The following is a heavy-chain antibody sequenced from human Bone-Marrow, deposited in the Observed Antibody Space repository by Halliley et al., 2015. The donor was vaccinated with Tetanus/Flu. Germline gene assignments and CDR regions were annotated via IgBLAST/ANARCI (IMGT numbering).Heavy chain of an antibody. Sequence: GGMGFFIAVGTPNYTPPLKSRIPISVDRSKNQFSLPRRSVTAADTAVYYCARRIPAAAGGGFDYWGQGALVTVSP. CDR3: ARRIPAAAGGGFDY. V-gene: IGHV4-4*07. CDR2: FIAVGTP. D-gene: IGHD6-13*01. J-gene: IGHJ4*02.